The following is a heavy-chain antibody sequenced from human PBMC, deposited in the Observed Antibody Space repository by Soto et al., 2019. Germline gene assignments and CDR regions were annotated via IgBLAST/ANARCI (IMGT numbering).Heavy chain of an antibody. J-gene: IGHJ4*02. CDR2: IYPGDSDT. V-gene: IGHV5-51*01. CDR1: GYSFTSYW. D-gene: IGHD5-18*01. Sequence: PGESLKISCKGSGYSFTSYWIGWVRQMPGKGLEWMGIIYPGDSDTRYSPSFQGQVTISADKSISTAYLQWSSLKASDTAMYYCARLRRSAQDGYPEPYYFDYWGQGTLVTVSS. CDR3: ARLRRSAQDGYPEPYYFDY.